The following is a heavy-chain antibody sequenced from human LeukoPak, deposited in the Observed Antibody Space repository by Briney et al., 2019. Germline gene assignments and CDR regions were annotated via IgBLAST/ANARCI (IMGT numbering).Heavy chain of an antibody. Sequence: GASVKVSCKASGYTFTGYYMHWVRQARGQGLEWMGWSNTNTGNPTYAQGFTGRFVFSLDTSVSTAYLQIRSLKAEDTAVYYCARGHYYGSGIPGYWGQGTLVTVSS. J-gene: IGHJ4*02. D-gene: IGHD3-10*01. CDR2: SNTNTGNP. V-gene: IGHV7-4-1*02. CDR3: ARGHYYGSGIPGY. CDR1: GYTFTGYY.